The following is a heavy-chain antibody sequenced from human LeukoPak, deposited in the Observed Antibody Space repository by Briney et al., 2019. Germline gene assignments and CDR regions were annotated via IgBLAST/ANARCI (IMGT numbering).Heavy chain of an antibody. V-gene: IGHV4-30-2*01. D-gene: IGHD1-14*01. CDR1: GGSISSGGYS. J-gene: IGHJ2*01. Sequence: SETLSLICAVSGGSISSGGYSWSWIRQPPGKGLEWIGYIYHSGSTYYNPSLKSRVTISVDRSKNQFSLKLSSVTAADTAVYYCARDRGTPNWYFDLWGRGTLVTVSS. CDR2: IYHSGST. CDR3: ARDRGTPNWYFDL.